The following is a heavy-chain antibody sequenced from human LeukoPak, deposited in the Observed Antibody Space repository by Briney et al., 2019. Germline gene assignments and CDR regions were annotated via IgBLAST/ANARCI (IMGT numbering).Heavy chain of an antibody. CDR3: ARDWSGYGSGSYYNPISMDV. CDR1: GFTSSSYS. CDR2: ISSSSSYI. D-gene: IGHD3-10*01. J-gene: IGHJ6*04. V-gene: IGHV3-21*01. Sequence: GGSLRLSCAASGFTSSSYSMNWVRQAPGKGLEWVSSISSSSSYIYHADSVKGRFTISRDNAKNSLYLQMNSLRAEDTAVYYCARDWSGYGSGSYYNPISMDVWGKGTTVTVSS.